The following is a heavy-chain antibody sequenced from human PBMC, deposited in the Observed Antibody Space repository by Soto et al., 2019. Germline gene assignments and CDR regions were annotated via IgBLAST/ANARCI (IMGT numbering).Heavy chain of an antibody. CDR2: IIPIFGTA. Sequence: SVKVSCKASGGTFSSYAISWVRQAPGQGLEWMGGIIPIFGTANYAQKFQGRVTITADESTSTAYMELSSLRSEDTAAYYCARGGRSAGYCSGGSCYDRSYWGQGTLGTVAS. CDR3: ARGGRSAGYCSGGSCYDRSY. CDR1: GGTFSSYA. J-gene: IGHJ4*02. V-gene: IGHV1-69*13. D-gene: IGHD2-15*01.